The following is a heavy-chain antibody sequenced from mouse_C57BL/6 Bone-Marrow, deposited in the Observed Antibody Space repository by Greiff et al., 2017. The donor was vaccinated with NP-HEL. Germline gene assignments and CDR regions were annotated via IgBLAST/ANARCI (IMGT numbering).Heavy chain of an antibody. Sequence: DVKLVESGGGLVKPGGSLKLSCAASGFTFSSYAMSWVRQTPEKRLEWVATISDGGSYTYYPDNVKGRFTISRDNSKNNLYLQVSHLKSEDTAMYYCASGYDYGSSYGFAYWGQGTLVTVSA. D-gene: IGHD1-1*01. CDR2: ISDGGSYT. CDR1: GFTFSSYA. CDR3: ASGYDYGSSYGFAY. J-gene: IGHJ3*01. V-gene: IGHV5-4*03.